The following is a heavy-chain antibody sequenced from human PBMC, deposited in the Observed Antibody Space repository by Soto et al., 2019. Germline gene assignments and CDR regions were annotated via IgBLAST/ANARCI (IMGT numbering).Heavy chain of an antibody. CDR3: ARGGQDFWSGPFDY. V-gene: IGHV4-4*07. J-gene: IGHJ4*02. CDR1: GGSVSNYN. Sequence: XTLSVPSADSGGSVSNYNCNWIRLPAGKGLEWIGRIYNSGSTNYNPSPESRITMSADTSRNQISLKLNYVTAADTAVYYCARGGQDFWSGPFDYWGQGALGTVS. D-gene: IGHD3-3*01. CDR2: IYNSGST.